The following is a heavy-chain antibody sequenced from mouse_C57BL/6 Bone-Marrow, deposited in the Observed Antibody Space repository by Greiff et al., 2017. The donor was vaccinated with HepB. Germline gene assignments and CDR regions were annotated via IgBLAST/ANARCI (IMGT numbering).Heavy chain of an antibody. CDR3: TRSFLITTVVGFDY. Sequence: EVHLVESGEGLVKPGGSLKLSCAASGFTFSSYAMSWVRQTPEKRLEWVAYISSGGDYIYYADTVKGRFTISRDNARNTLYLQMSSLKSEDTAMYYCTRSFLITTVVGFDYWGQGTTLTVSS. CDR1: GFTFSSYA. V-gene: IGHV5-9-1*02. CDR2: ISSGGDYI. J-gene: IGHJ2*01. D-gene: IGHD1-1*01.